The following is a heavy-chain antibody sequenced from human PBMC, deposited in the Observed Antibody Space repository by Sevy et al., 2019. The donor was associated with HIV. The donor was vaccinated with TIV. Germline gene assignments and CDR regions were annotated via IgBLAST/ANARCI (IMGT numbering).Heavy chain of an antibody. CDR1: GFTFSGYA. J-gene: IGHJ4*02. D-gene: IGHD3-22*01. Sequence: GESLKISCAASGFTFSGYAMSWVRQAPGKGLEWVSGISGSGDNSYYAASVKGRFTISRDNSKNTPYLQMNILRAEDTAVYYCAKGDFYYDSSGYYLFDYWGQGTLVTVSS. CDR3: AKGDFYYDSSGYYLFDY. CDR2: ISGSGDNS. V-gene: IGHV3-23*01.